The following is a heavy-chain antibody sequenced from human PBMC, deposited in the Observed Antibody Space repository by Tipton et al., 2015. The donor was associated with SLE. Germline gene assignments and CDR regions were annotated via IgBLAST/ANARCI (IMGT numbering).Heavy chain of an antibody. CDR1: GDSISSGNYY. CDR3: ARVPRSSWPPLFDY. J-gene: IGHJ4*02. Sequence: TLSLTCTVSGDSISSGNYYWNWIRQPAGKGLEWIGRIYTSGSTNYNPSLKSRVTISIDTSKNHFSLKLGSVTAADTAVYYCARVPRSSWPPLFDYWGQGTLVTVSS. D-gene: IGHD6-13*01. V-gene: IGHV4-61*02. CDR2: IYTSGST.